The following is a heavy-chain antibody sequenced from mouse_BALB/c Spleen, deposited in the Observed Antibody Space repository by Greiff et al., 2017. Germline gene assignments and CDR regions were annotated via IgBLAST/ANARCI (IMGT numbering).Heavy chain of an antibody. J-gene: IGHJ3*01. Sequence: EVQGVESGGGLVQPGGSLRLSCATSGFTFTDYYMSWVRQPPGKALEWLGFIRNKANGYTTEYSASVKGRFTISRDNSQSILYLQMNTLRAEDSATYYCARDNRYDVAWCAYWGQGTLVTVSA. CDR1: GFTFTDYY. D-gene: IGHD2-14*01. CDR2: IRNKANGYTT. V-gene: IGHV7-3*02. CDR3: ARDNRYDVAWCAY.